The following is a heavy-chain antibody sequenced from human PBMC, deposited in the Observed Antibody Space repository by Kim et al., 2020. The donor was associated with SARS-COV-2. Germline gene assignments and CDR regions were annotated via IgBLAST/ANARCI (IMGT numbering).Heavy chain of an antibody. D-gene: IGHD6-6*01. J-gene: IGHJ6*02. Sequence: GGSLRLSCAASGFTFSSYSMNWVRQAPGKGLEWVSSISSSSSYIYYADSVKGRFTISRDNAKNSLYLQMNSLRAEDTAVYYCARDRIAARPTNWDYYYYGMDVWGQGTTVTVSS. V-gene: IGHV3-21*01. CDR2: ISSSSSYI. CDR1: GFTFSSYS. CDR3: ARDRIAARPTNWDYYYYGMDV.